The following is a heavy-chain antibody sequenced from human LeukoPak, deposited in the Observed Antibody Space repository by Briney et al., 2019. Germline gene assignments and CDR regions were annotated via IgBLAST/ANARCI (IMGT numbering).Heavy chain of an antibody. V-gene: IGHV3-74*01. J-gene: IGHJ4*02. CDR2: INSDGSST. CDR1: GFTFSSYW. Sequence: GGSLRLSCAASGFTFSSYWMHWVRQAPGKGLVWVSRINSDGSSTSYADSVKGRFTISRDNAKNTLYLQMNSLRAEDTAVSSQTYSSSSWGQGTLVTVSS. D-gene: IGHD6-13*01. CDR3: TYSSSS.